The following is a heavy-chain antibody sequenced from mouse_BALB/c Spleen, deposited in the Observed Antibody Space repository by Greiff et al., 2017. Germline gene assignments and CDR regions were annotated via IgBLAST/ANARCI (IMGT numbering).Heavy chain of an antibody. CDR1: GYTFTSYW. J-gene: IGHJ2*01. CDR3: TSSNWDGVIDY. Sequence: QVQLQQPGAELVRPGASVKLSCKASGYTFTSYWINWVKQRPGQGLEWIGNIYPSDSYTNYNQKFKDKATLTVDKSSSTAYMQLSSPTSEDSAVYYCTSSNWDGVIDYWGQGTTLTVSS. CDR2: IYPSDSYT. V-gene: IGHV1-69*02. D-gene: IGHD4-1*01.